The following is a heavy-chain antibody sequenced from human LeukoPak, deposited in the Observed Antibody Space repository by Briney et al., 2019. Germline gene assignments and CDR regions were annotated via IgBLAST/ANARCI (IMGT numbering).Heavy chain of an antibody. J-gene: IGHJ4*02. CDR2: ISGSGGST. Sequence: GGSLRLSCAASGFTFSSYAMSWVRQAPGKGLEWVSAISGSGGSTYCADSVKGRFTISRDNSKSTLYLQMNSLRAEDTAVYYCAKDGKFSIAVAPSDWGQGTLVTVSS. CDR1: GFTFSSYA. D-gene: IGHD6-19*01. V-gene: IGHV3-23*01. CDR3: AKDGKFSIAVAPSD.